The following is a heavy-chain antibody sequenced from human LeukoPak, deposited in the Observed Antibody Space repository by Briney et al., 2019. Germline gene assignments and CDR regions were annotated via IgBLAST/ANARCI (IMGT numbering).Heavy chain of an antibody. Sequence: PGRSLRLSCAASGFTFNYYAMHWVRQAPGKGLEWVAVISYDGSNKYYADSVKGRFTISRDNSKNTLYLQMNSLRAEDTAVYYCARERFQTHPKPAPHFDYWGQGTLVTVSS. CDR3: ARERFQTHPKPAPHFDY. CDR1: GFTFNYYA. CDR2: ISYDGSNK. V-gene: IGHV3-30*04. J-gene: IGHJ4*02.